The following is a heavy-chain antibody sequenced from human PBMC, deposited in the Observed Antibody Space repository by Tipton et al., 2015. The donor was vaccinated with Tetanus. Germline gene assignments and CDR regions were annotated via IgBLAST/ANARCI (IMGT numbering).Heavy chain of an antibody. D-gene: IGHD3-22*01. CDR2: INPNSGGT. V-gene: IGHV1-2*02. CDR1: GYTFTSYY. Sequence: QSGAEVKKPGASVKVSCKASGYTFTSYYMHWVRQAPGQGLEWMGWINPNSGGTNYAQKFQGRVTMTRDTSISTAYMELSRLRSDDTAVYYCARDYYDSSGYEYDAFDIWGQGTMVTVSS. CDR3: ARDYYDSSGYEYDAFDI. J-gene: IGHJ3*02.